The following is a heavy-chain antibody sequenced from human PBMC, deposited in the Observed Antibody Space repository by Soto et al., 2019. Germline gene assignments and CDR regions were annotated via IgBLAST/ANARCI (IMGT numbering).Heavy chain of an antibody. CDR3: AGKSNWASDY. V-gene: IGHV3-48*02. J-gene: IGHJ4*02. Sequence: EVQLVESGGGLVQPGGSLRLSCAASGFTFSGYNMNWIRQAPGKGLEWVSCIKSDSSGIWYADSVKGRFTMSRDNAKNSLELQMNSLRDEEPGVDFCAGKSNWASDYWGQGTLVAVSS. D-gene: IGHD1-1*01. CDR1: GFTFSGYN. CDR2: IKSDSSGI.